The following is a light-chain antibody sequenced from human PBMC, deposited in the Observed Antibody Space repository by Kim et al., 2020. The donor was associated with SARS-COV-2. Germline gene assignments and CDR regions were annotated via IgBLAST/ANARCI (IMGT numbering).Light chain of an antibody. CDR2: EVT. CDR1: SSEIGACNY. Sequence: SSVNSCSGTSSEIGACNYVSWYQQHPGSAPTLLIYEVTKRPSGGPDRFSGCRCGNTASLAVTGRQAEDEDDYYCGSYTDSNPLWVFGGGTQLTVL. V-gene: IGLV2-8*01. CDR3: GSYTDSNPLWV. J-gene: IGLJ3*02.